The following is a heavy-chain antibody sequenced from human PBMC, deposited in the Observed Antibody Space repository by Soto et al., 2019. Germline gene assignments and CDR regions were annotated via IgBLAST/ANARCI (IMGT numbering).Heavy chain of an antibody. D-gene: IGHD6-13*01. Sequence: GGSLRLSCAASGFTFSSYSMNWVRQAPGKGLEWVSSISSSSSYIYYADSVKGRFTISRDNAKNSLYLQMNSLRAEDTAVYYCARDAPPYSSSWYPLSAGGWELPLDYWGQGTLVTVSS. V-gene: IGHV3-21*01. CDR3: ARDAPPYSSSWYPLSAGGWELPLDY. J-gene: IGHJ4*02. CDR1: GFTFSSYS. CDR2: ISSSSSYI.